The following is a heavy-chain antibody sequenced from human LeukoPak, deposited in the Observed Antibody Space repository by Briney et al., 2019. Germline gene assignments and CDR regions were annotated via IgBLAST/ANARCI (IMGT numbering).Heavy chain of an antibody. CDR3: ARGRAYYDSTGYLI. CDR1: GGSISSYY. D-gene: IGHD3-22*01. V-gene: IGHV4-4*07. CDR2: IYSSGST. Sequence: PSETLSHTCTVSGGSISSYYWSWIRPPAGKGLEWIGRIYSSGSTTYNPSLKSRVTMSVDTSKNQFSLKLSSVTAADTAVYHCARGRAYYDSTGYLIWGRGTMVTVSS. J-gene: IGHJ3*02.